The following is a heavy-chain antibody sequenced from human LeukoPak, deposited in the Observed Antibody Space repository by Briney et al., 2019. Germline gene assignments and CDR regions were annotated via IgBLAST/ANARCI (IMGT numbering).Heavy chain of an antibody. CDR2: FSATDGSA. CDR3: AKARIAAAGTGAFDV. Sequence: GGSLRLSCAASGFTVSGYGMTGVRQAPGKGLEWVSAFSATDGSAQYAESVRGRFTISRDNSKNSMYLQMNSLRDEDTAVYFCAKARIAAAGTGAFDVWGQGTMVTVSS. D-gene: IGHD6-13*01. J-gene: IGHJ3*01. V-gene: IGHV3-23*01. CDR1: GFTVSGYG.